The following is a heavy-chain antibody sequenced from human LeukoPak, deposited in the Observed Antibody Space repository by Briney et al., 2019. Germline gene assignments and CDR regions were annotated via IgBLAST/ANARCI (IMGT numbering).Heavy chain of an antibody. Sequence: GGSLRLSCAASGFTFSSYEMNWVRQAPGKGLEWVSYISSSGNTIHYADSVKGRFTISRDNAKNSLYLQMNSLRAEDTAVYYCARGGTLEYFQHWGQGTLVTVSS. CDR2: ISSSGNTI. J-gene: IGHJ1*01. CDR3: ARGGTLEYFQH. CDR1: GFTFSSYE. V-gene: IGHV3-48*03.